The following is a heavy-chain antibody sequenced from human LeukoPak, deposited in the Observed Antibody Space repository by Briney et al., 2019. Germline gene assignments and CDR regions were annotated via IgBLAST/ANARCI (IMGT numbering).Heavy chain of an antibody. V-gene: IGHV1-2*02. CDR3: ARAKAAGRKDQNWFDP. CDR1: GYTFTGYY. D-gene: IGHD6-13*01. CDR2: SNPNSGGT. Sequence: GASVKVSCKASGYTFTGYYMHGVRQAPGQGLEWMGWSNPNSGGTKYEQKFQGRVTMTRDTSISTAYTELSRLRSDDTAVYYCARAKAAGRKDQNWFDPWGQGTLVTVSS. J-gene: IGHJ5*02.